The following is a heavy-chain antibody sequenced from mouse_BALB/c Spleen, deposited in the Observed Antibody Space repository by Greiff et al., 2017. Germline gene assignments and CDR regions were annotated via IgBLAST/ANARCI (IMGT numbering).Heavy chain of an antibody. J-gene: IGHJ4*01. CDR3: ARSYYRYGFHYAMDY. CDR2: IYWDDDK. V-gene: IGHV8-12*01. D-gene: IGHD2-14*01. CDR1: GFSLSTSGMG. Sequence: QVTLKVSGPGILQPSQTLSLTCSFSGFSLSTSGMGVSWIRQPSGKGLEWLAHIYWDDDKRYNPSLKSRLTISKDTSRNQVFLKITSVDTADTATYYCARSYYRYGFHYAMDYWGQGTSVTVSS.